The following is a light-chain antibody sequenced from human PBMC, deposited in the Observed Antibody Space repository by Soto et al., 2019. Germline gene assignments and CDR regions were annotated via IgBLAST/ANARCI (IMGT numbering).Light chain of an antibody. CDR1: QSVSSS. CDR3: QQYNDCPST. Sequence: EIVMTQSPSTLSVSAGERATLSCRASQSVSSSLAWYQQKPCQAPRLLIYGASTMATGISARFTGSGSGTEFTLTISSLQPEDFATYYCQQYNDCPSTFGHGTKVEIK. J-gene: IGKJ1*01. CDR2: GAS. V-gene: IGKV3-15*01.